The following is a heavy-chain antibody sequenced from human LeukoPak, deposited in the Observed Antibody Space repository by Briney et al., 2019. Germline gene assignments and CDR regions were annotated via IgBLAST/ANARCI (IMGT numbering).Heavy chain of an antibody. D-gene: IGHD6-13*01. J-gene: IGHJ4*02. CDR1: GGSISSSSYY. V-gene: IGHV4-39*01. CDR3: ARQLRIAAAPYYFDY. CDR2: IYYSGST. Sequence: SETLSLTCTVSGGSISSSSYYWGWIRQPPGKGLEWIGSIYYSGSTYYNPSLKSRVTISVDTSKNQFSLKLSSVTAADTAVYYCARQLRIAAAPYYFDYWGQGTLVTVSS.